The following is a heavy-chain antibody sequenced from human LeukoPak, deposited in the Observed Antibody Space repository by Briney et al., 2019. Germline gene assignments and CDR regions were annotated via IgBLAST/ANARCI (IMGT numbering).Heavy chain of an antibody. CDR3: ARDTGGGYSDY. V-gene: IGHV4-61*01. CDR2: IYYSGST. CDR1: GYSISSGYY. J-gene: IGHJ4*02. Sequence: SETLSLTCTVSGYSISSGYYWGWIRQPPGKGLEWIGYIYYSGSTNYNPSLKSRVTISVDTSKNQFSLKLSSVTAADTAVYYCARDTGGGYSDYWGQGTLVTVSS. D-gene: IGHD5-12*01.